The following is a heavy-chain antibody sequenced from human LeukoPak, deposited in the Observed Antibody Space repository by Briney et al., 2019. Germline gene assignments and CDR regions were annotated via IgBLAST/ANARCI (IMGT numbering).Heavy chain of an antibody. D-gene: IGHD1-26*01. Sequence: GASVKVPCKASGYTFNTYGISWVRQAPGQGLEWMGWISGYNGNTNYAQKLQGRVTMTTDTSTSTAYMELRSLRSDDTAVYYCARDGGVSEWELQGDYWGQGTLVTVSS. J-gene: IGHJ4*02. CDR2: ISGYNGNT. CDR1: GYTFNTYG. V-gene: IGHV1-18*01. CDR3: ARDGGVSEWELQGDY.